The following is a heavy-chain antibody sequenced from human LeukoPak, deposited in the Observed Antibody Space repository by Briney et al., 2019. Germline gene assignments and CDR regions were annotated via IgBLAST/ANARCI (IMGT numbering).Heavy chain of an antibody. V-gene: IGHV3-23*01. CDR3: AKRGDYYSYYYVMEV. Sequence: PGGSLRLSCAASGYSFNAYAMSWVRQAPGKGLEWVPRITGDGNTIIYADSVKGRFTISRDYSKNTLYLQMNSLRVEDTAIYYCAKRGDYYSYYYVMEVWGQGTTVIVSS. CDR1: GYSFNAYA. CDR2: ITGDGNTI. J-gene: IGHJ6*02. D-gene: IGHD2-21*02.